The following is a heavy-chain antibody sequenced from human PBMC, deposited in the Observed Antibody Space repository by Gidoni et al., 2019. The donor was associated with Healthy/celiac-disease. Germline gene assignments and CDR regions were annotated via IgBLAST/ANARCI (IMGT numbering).Heavy chain of an antibody. J-gene: IGHJ4*02. CDR2: IWYDGSNK. D-gene: IGHD2-2*01. Sequence: QVQLVESGGGVVQPGRSLRLSCAASGFTFSSYGMHWVRQAPGKGLEWVAVIWYDGSNKYYADSVKGRFTISRDNSKNTLYLQMNSLRAEDTAVYYCARSPSNLVDPHLDYWGQGTLVTVSS. CDR1: GFTFSSYG. V-gene: IGHV3-33*01. CDR3: ARSPSNLVDPHLDY.